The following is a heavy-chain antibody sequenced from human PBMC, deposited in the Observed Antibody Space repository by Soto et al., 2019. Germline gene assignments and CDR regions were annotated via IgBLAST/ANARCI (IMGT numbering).Heavy chain of an antibody. CDR3: DSGGDASVQHALDL. Sequence: PVESLTLSCKGSGYSLNNIWIHLVRQMPVKCLELMGRIDPVDSVTTYNPSFQGHFTMSANKSIDTAYLQWSSLKASYTTRYFCDSGGDASVQHALDLWGPGSMVTVSS. CDR2: IDPVDSVT. V-gene: IGHV5-10-1*01. J-gene: IGHJ3*01. CDR1: GYSLNNIW. D-gene: IGHD3-10*01.